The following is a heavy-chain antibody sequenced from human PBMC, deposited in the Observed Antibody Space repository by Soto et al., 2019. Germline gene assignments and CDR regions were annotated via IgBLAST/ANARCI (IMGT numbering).Heavy chain of an antibody. V-gene: IGHV1-18*04. CDR1: GYTFTSYG. CDR3: ARDVAVAGNSYGLEV. Sequence: QGQLVQSGADVKKPWASVTVSCKASGYTFTSYGISWVRQAPGQGLEWMGWISAYNGDTSSAQSLQGRVTMTTDTSTRTAYMELRRLRSDDTAAYYCARDVAVAGNSYGLEVWSQGTTVTVSS. J-gene: IGHJ6*02. CDR2: ISAYNGDT. D-gene: IGHD6-19*01.